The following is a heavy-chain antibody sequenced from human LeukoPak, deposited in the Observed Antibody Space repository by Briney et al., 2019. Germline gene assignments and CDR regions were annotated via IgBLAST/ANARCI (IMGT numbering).Heavy chain of an antibody. Sequence: PGGSLRLSCAASGFTFSSYWMSWVRQGPGKGLEWLANIKQDGSERYYVDSVKGRFTISRVNGKNSLYVQMNNLRAEDTAVYYCARSNRRGLINGFGYYFNYWGQGTLVTVSS. CDR2: IKQDGSER. CDR1: GFTFSSYW. D-gene: IGHD3-10*01. J-gene: IGHJ4*02. V-gene: IGHV3-7*01. CDR3: ARSNRRGLINGFGYYFNY.